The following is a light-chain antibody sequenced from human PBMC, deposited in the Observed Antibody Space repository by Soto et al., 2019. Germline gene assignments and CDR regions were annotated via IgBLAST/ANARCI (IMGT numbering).Light chain of an antibody. CDR1: TSDIGAYNY. CDR3: SSHGGSNAFYV. V-gene: IGLV2-8*01. CDR2: EVS. Sequence: QSALTQPPSASGSPGQSVTISCSGTTSDIGAYNYVSWYQRQHPGKPPKLIIFEVSQRPSGVPDRFSGSKSGNTAYLTVSGLQVEDEADYYCSSHGGSNAFYVFGTGTKVTVL. J-gene: IGLJ1*01.